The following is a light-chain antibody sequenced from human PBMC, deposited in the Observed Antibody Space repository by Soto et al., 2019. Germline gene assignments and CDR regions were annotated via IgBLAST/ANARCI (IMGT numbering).Light chain of an antibody. CDR2: AAS. V-gene: IGKV3-20*01. Sequence: EIVLTQSPGTLSLSPGERATLSCRASQSVNSRLAWYQHKPGQAPRLLIYAASSRATGIPDRFSGSGSGTDFTLTISRLEPEDFAVYYCQQYGSSPRTFGQGTKVDIK. CDR1: QSVNSR. CDR3: QQYGSSPRT. J-gene: IGKJ1*01.